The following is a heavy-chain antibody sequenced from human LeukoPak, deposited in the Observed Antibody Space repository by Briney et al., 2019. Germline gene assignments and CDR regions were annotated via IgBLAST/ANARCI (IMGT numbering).Heavy chain of an antibody. Sequence: SETLSLTCTVSGGSISSSSYYWGWIRQPPGKGLEWIGSIYYSGSTYYNPSLKSRVTISVDTSKNQFSLKLSSVAAADTAVYYCARDGPSNYGDSNWFDPWGQGTLATVSS. V-gene: IGHV4-39*07. CDR1: GGSISSSSYY. D-gene: IGHD4-17*01. CDR3: ARDGPSNYGDSNWFDP. J-gene: IGHJ5*02. CDR2: IYYSGST.